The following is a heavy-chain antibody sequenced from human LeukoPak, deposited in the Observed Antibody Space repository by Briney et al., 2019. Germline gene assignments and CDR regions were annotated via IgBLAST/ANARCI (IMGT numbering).Heavy chain of an antibody. CDR2: INPNSGGT. Sequence: ASVKVSCKASGYSFTNYDINWVRQATGQGLEWMGWINPNSGGTNYAQKFQGRVTMTRDTSISTAYMELSRLRSDDTAVYYCARSGVEMATITPYYFDYWGQGTLVTVSS. CDR3: ARSGVEMATITPYYFDY. CDR1: GYSFTNYD. V-gene: IGHV1-2*02. D-gene: IGHD5-24*01. J-gene: IGHJ4*02.